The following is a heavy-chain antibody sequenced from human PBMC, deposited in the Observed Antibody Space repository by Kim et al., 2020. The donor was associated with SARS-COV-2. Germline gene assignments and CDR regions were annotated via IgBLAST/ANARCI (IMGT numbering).Heavy chain of an antibody. V-gene: IGHV3-43*02. CDR3: AKDMLTGYDFDAFDI. Sequence: GGSLRLSCAASGFTFDDYAMHWVRQAPGKGLEWVSLISGDGGSTYYADSVKGRFTISRDNSKNSLYLQMNSLRTEDTALYYCAKDMLTGYDFDAFDIWGQGPMVTASS. D-gene: IGHD3-9*01. CDR1: GFTFDDYA. J-gene: IGHJ3*02. CDR2: ISGDGGST.